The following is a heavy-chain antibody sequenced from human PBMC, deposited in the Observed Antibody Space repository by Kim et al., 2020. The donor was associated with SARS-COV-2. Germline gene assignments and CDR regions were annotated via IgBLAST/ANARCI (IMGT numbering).Heavy chain of an antibody. D-gene: IGHD2-2*03. CDR2: ISDSGGNT. V-gene: IGHV3-23*01. CDR1: GFTFSSFA. Sequence: GGSLRLSCAASGFTFSSFAMSWVRQAPAKGLEWVSAISDSGGNTHYADSVKGRFSISRDNSKNTLYLQMNSLRAEDTAVYYCAKDLGYCSSSVCFPPYGLDVWGQGTTVTVSS. J-gene: IGHJ6*02. CDR3: AKDLGYCSSSVCFPPYGLDV.